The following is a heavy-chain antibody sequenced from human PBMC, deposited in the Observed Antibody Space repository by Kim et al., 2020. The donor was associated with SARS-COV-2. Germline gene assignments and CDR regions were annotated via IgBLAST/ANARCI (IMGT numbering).Heavy chain of an antibody. CDR1: GFTFSSYA. Sequence: GGSLRLSCAASGFTFSSYAMHWVRQAPGKGLEWVAVISYDGSNKYYADSVKGRFTISRDNSKNTLYLQMNSLRAEDTAVYYCARDFQTLWFGELPPEDYYYYGMDVWGQGTTVTVSS. CDR3: ARDFQTLWFGELPPEDYYYYGMDV. V-gene: IGHV3-30-3*01. D-gene: IGHD3-10*01. CDR2: ISYDGSNK. J-gene: IGHJ6*02.